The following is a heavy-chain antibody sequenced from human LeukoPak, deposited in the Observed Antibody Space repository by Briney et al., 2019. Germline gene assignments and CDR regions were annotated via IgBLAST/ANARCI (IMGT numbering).Heavy chain of an antibody. Sequence: SVKVSCKASGGTFSSYAITWVRQAPGQGLEWMGRIIPILGIANYAQKFQGRVTIIADKSTSTAYMELSSLRSEDTAVYYCAIQVGATSGWFDPWGQGTLVTVSS. CDR3: AIQVGATSGWFDP. J-gene: IGHJ5*02. V-gene: IGHV1-69*04. D-gene: IGHD1-26*01. CDR2: IIPILGIA. CDR1: GGTFSSYA.